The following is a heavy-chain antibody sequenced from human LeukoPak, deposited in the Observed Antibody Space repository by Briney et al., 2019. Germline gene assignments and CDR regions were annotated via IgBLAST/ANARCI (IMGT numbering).Heavy chain of an antibody. CDR1: GFTFNSYG. J-gene: IGHJ3*02. CDR3: ARDCGGGSCYGPYDAFDI. V-gene: IGHV3-48*03. Sequence: GGSLRLSCAASGFTFNSYGIHWVRQAPGKGLEWVSYISSSGSTIYYADSVKGRFTISRDNAKNSLYLQMNSLRAEDTAVYYCARDCGGGSCYGPYDAFDIWGQGTMVTVSS. D-gene: IGHD2-15*01. CDR2: ISSSGSTI.